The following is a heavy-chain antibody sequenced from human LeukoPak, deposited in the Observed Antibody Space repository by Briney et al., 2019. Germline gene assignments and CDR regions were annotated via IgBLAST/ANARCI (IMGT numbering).Heavy chain of an antibody. J-gene: IGHJ3*02. CDR3: ARDRGIAAAGTGALDAFDI. V-gene: IGHV4-4*02. D-gene: IGHD6-13*01. CDR2: IYHSGST. CDR1: GGSISSSNW. Sequence: PSETLSLTCAVSGGSISSSNWWSWVSQPPGKGLEWIGEIYHSGSTNYNPSLKSRVTISVDKSKNQFSLKLSSVTAADTAVYYCARDRGIAAAGTGALDAFDIWGQGTMVTVSS.